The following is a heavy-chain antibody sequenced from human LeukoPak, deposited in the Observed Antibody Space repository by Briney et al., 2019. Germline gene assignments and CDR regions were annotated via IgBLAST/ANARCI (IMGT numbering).Heavy chain of an antibody. D-gene: IGHD5-24*01. CDR1: GFTFSSYS. Sequence: PGGSLRLSCAASGFTFSSYSMNWVRQAPGKGLEWVSGISPSGDITYYTDSVQGRFTISRDNAKNSLYLQMNSLRAEDTAVYYCARALGYTDYWGQGTLVTVSS. V-gene: IGHV3-21*04. J-gene: IGHJ4*02. CDR3: ARALGYTDY. CDR2: ISPSGDIT.